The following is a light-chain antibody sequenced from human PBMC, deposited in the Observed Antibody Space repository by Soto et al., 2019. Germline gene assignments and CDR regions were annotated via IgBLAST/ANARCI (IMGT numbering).Light chain of an antibody. CDR1: SSDVGAYNY. V-gene: IGLV2-11*01. CDR3: CSYTNSAYV. Sequence: QSALTQPRSVSGSPGQSVTISCTGTSSDVGAYNYVSWYQQHPAKAPNRMIYDVSKRPSGVPDRFSGSKSGNTASLTISGLQAEDEGDYYCCSYTNSAYVFGTGTKVTVL. J-gene: IGLJ1*01. CDR2: DVS.